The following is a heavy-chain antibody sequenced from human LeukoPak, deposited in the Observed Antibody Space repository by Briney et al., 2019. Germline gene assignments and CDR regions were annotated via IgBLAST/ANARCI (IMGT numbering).Heavy chain of an antibody. CDR2: IKSKTDGGTT. Sequence: PGGSLRLSCAASGLTFSNAWMSWVRQAPGKGLEWVGRIKSKTDGGTTDYAAPVKGRFTISRDDSKNTLYLQMNSLKTEDTAVYYCTTVSYGDLYFDYWGQGTLVTVSS. CDR3: TTVSYGDLYFDY. D-gene: IGHD4-17*01. J-gene: IGHJ4*02. V-gene: IGHV3-15*01. CDR1: GLTFSNAW.